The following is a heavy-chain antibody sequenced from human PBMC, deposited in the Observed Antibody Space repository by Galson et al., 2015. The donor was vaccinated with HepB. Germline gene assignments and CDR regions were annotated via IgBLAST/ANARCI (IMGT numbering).Heavy chain of an antibody. V-gene: IGHV1-3*01. CDR2: INAGNGNT. CDR1: GYTFTSYA. Sequence: SVKVSCKASGYTFTSYAMHWVRQAPGQRLEWMGWINAGNGNTKYSQKFQGRVTITRDTSASTAYMELSSLRSEDTAVYYCARDHGLYYDFWRPFDYWGQGTLVTVSS. CDR3: ARDHGLYYDFWRPFDY. J-gene: IGHJ4*02. D-gene: IGHD3-3*01.